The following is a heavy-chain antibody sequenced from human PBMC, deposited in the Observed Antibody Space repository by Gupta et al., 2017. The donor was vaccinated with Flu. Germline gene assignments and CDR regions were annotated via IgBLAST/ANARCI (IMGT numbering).Heavy chain of an antibody. J-gene: IGHJ6*02. D-gene: IGHD5-18*01. V-gene: IGHV4-34*01. CDR3: ARGPGVRQLWSPSIHYYYYGMDV. Sequence: QVQLQQWGAGLLKPSETLSLTCAVYGGSFSGYYWSWIRQPPGKGLALIGEINHSGSTNYNPSLKSRVTISVDTSKNQFSLKLSSVTAADTAVYYCARGPGVRQLWSPSIHYYYYGMDVWGQGTTVTVSS. CDR2: INHSGST. CDR1: GGSFSGYY.